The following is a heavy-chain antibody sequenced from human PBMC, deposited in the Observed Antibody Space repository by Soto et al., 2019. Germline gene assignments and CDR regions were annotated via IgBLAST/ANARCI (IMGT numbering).Heavy chain of an antibody. Sequence: SVKVSCKASGGTFSNYAINWVRQAPGQGLEWMGGIILPFGIGHYAQKFEGRVTFTRDTVATTVNMELTSLTSEDTAVYYCGRDQSGTGYYVDWFDPWGQGTLVTVSS. CDR1: GGTFSNYA. CDR2: IILPFGIG. CDR3: GRDQSGTGYYVDWFDP. J-gene: IGHJ5*02. V-gene: IGHV1-69*10. D-gene: IGHD3-10*02.